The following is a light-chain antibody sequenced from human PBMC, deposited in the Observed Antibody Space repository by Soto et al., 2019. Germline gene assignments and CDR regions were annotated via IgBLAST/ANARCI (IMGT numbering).Light chain of an antibody. CDR2: EVS. Sequence: QSVLTQPASVSWSPGHSITISCTGTSNDVGGYDYVSWYQQHPGKAPKLVIYEVSHRPSGISDRFSGSKSGNTASLTISGLQVEDEADYYCSSYATSSPYVFGPGTKVTV. V-gene: IGLV2-14*01. J-gene: IGLJ1*01. CDR3: SSYATSSPYV. CDR1: SNDVGGYDY.